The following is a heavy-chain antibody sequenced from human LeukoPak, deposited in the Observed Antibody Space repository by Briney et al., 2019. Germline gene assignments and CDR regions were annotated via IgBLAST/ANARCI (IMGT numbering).Heavy chain of an antibody. D-gene: IGHD2-15*01. CDR2: IYTSGST. J-gene: IGHJ3*02. V-gene: IGHV4-4*07. CDR1: GGSISSYY. Sequence: SETLSLTCTVSGGSISSYYWSWIRQPAGKGLEWIGRIYTSGSTNYNPSLKSRVTMSVDTSKNQLSLKLSSVTAADTAVYYCARIRRLGYCSGGSCPGAFDIWGQGAMVTVSS. CDR3: ARIRRLGYCSGGSCPGAFDI.